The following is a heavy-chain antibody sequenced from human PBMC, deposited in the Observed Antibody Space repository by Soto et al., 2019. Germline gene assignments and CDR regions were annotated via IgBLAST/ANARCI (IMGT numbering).Heavy chain of an antibody. CDR2: INVGSANA. D-gene: IGHD2-15*01. CDR1: GFTFSSSA. J-gene: IGHJ4*02. V-gene: IGHV1-58*01. CDR3: AREMAALNYFDY. Sequence: GASVKVSCTTSGFTFSSSAVHWVRQARGHRLQWIGWINVGSANANYAQMLQERVTISSDMSTSTAYMELSSLRPEYTAVYYCAREMAALNYFDYWGQGTLVTVSS.